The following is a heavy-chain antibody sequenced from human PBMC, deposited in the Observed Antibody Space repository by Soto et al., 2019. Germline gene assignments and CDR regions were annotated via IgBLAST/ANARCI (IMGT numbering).Heavy chain of an antibody. J-gene: IGHJ3*02. CDR1: GFTVSSNY. CDR2: IYSDSST. CDR3: ARDDGLADAFDI. V-gene: IGHV3-66*01. D-gene: IGHD4-17*01. Sequence: EVQLVESGGGLVQPGGSLRLSCAASGFTVSSNYMSWVRQAPGKGLEWVSVIYSDSSTHYADSVKGRFTISRDNSKNTLYLQMNSLRAEDTAVYYCARDDGLADAFDIWGQGTMVTVSS.